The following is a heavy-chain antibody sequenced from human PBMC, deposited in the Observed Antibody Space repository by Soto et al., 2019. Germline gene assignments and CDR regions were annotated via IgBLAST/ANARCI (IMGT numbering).Heavy chain of an antibody. CDR2: IKQDGSEK. CDR1: GFTFSSYW. D-gene: IGHD5-18*01. CDR3: ARGRYSYRVFGY. V-gene: IGHV3-7*01. J-gene: IGHJ4*02. Sequence: GSLRLSCAASGFTFSSYWMSWVRQAPGKGLEWVANIKQDGSEKYYVDSVKGRFTISRDNAKNSLYLQMKSLRAEDTAVYYCARGRYSYRVFGYWGQGTLVTVSS.